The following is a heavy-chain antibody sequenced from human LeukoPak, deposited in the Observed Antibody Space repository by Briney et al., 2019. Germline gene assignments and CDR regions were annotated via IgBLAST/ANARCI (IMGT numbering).Heavy chain of an antibody. CDR1: GYSFISYW. CDR3: ARRGYSDYDFWFDP. V-gene: IGHV5-51*01. Sequence: GESLKISCKGSGYSFISYWIAWVRQMPGKGLEWMGIIYPGDSDTRYSSSFQGQVTISADKSISTAYLQWSSLKASDTAMYYCARRGYSDYDFWFDPWGQGTLVTVSS. D-gene: IGHD5-12*01. J-gene: IGHJ5*02. CDR2: IYPGDSDT.